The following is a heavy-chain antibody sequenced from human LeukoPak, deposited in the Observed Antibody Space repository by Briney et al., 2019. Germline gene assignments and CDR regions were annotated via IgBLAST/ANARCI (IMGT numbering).Heavy chain of an antibody. CDR3: ATSIRYNWNLDAFDI. CDR1: GYSFTSYW. Sequence: GESLKISCKGSGYSFTSYWIGWVRQMPGKGLEWMGIIYPGDSDTRYSPSFQGQVTISADKSISTAYLQWSSLKASDTAMYYCATSIRYNWNLDAFDIWGQGTMVTVSS. CDR2: IYPGDSDT. J-gene: IGHJ3*02. D-gene: IGHD1-7*01. V-gene: IGHV5-51*01.